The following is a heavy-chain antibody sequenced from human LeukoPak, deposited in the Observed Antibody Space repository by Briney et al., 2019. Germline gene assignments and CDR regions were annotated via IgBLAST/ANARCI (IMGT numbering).Heavy chain of an antibody. CDR1: GDSVSSKSAA. CDR2: TYYRSKGYN. D-gene: IGHD3-10*01. J-gene: IGHJ6*02. Sequence: SQTLSLTCAISGDSVSSKSAAWNWIRQSPSRGLGWLGRTYYRSKGYNESADSLKSRIIINPDTSKNQFSLQLSSANTEDTAVYYCTRGFLRHGMDVWGQGTTVTVSS. V-gene: IGHV6-1*01. CDR3: TRGFLRHGMDV.